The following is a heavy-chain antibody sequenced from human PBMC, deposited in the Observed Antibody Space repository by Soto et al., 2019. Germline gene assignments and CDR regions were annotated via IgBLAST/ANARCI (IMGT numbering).Heavy chain of an antibody. D-gene: IGHD3-9*01. Sequence: GGSLRLSCAASGFTFSSYAMSWVRQAPGKGLEWVSAISGSGGSTYYADSVKGRFTISRDNSKNTLYLQMNSLRAEDTAVYYCAKHPLRYLGGSGIYYYYYMDVWGKGTTVTVSS. V-gene: IGHV3-23*01. CDR3: AKHPLRYLGGSGIYYYYYMDV. CDR1: GFTFSSYA. J-gene: IGHJ6*03. CDR2: ISGSGGST.